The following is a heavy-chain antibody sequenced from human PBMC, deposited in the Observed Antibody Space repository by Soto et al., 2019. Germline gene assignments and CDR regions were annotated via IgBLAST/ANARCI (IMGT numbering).Heavy chain of an antibody. Sequence: GGSLRLSCGASGFTFNTYDMHWVRQATGKGLEWVSGIGTAGDTYYADPVKGRFTISRENAKKSLYLQMNSLRAEDTAVYYCVRFGERVGAASMRYYNHAMDVWGQGTTVTVS. CDR3: VRFGERVGAASMRYYNHAMDV. V-gene: IGHV3-13*01. CDR2: IGTAGDT. CDR1: GFTFNTYD. D-gene: IGHD6-13*01. J-gene: IGHJ6*02.